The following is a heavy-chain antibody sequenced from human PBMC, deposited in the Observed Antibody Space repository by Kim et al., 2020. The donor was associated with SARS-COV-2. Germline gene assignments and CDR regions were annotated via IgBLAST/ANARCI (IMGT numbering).Heavy chain of an antibody. CDR2: INPSGGST. D-gene: IGHD6-13*01. CDR3: ARDGVWKNPNYYFDY. CDR1: GYTFTSYY. Sequence: ASVKVSCKASGYTFTSYYMHWVRQAPGQGLEWMGIINPSGGSTSYAQKFQGRVTMTRDTSTSTVYMELSSLRSEDTAVYYCARDGVWKNPNYYFDYWGQGTLVTVSS. V-gene: IGHV1-46*01. J-gene: IGHJ4*02.